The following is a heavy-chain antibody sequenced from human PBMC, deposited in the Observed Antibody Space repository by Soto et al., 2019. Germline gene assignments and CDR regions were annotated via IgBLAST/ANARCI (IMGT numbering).Heavy chain of an antibody. CDR1: GFTFSSYS. D-gene: IGHD3-16*02. CDR2: ISSSSSTI. Sequence: EVQLVESGGGLVQPGGSLRLSCAASGFTFSSYSMNWVRQAPGKGLEWVSYISSSSSTIYYADSVKGRFTISRDNAKNSLYLQMNSLRDEDTAVYYCARDLRLGELSSNLFDYWCQGTLVTVSS. V-gene: IGHV3-48*02. J-gene: IGHJ4*02. CDR3: ARDLRLGELSSNLFDY.